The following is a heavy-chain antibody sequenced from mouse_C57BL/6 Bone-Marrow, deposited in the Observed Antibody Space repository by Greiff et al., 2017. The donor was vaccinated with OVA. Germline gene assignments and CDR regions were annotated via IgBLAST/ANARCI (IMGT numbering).Heavy chain of an antibody. J-gene: IGHJ4*01. V-gene: IGHV7-1*01. CDR3: ATSMDY. CDR1: GFTFSDFY. CDR2: SRNKANDYTT. Sequence: EVKLVESGGGLVQSGRSLRLSCATSGFTFSDFYMEWVRQAPGKGLEWIAASRNKANDYTTEYSASVKGRFIVSRDTSQSLIYLQMNALRAEDTAMYYCATSMDYWGPGTSLTVSS.